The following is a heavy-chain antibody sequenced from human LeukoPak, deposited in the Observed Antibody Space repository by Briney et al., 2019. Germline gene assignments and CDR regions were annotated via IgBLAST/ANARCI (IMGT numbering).Heavy chain of an antibody. J-gene: IGHJ4*02. D-gene: IGHD2-15*01. V-gene: IGHV3-30*02. CDR1: GFTFSSYV. Sequence: PGGSLRLSCAASGFTFSSYVMHWVRQAPGKGLEWVAFIRYDGSNKYYADSVKGRFTISRDNSKNTLYLQMNSLRAEDTAVYYCAKDRRTGLAALIVVVVAATPPDYWGQGTLVTVSS. CDR3: AKDRRTGLAALIVVVVAATPPDY. CDR2: IRYDGSNK.